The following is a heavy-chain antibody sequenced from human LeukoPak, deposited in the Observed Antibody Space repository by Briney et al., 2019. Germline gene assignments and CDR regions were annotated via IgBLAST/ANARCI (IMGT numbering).Heavy chain of an antibody. CDR2: ISGSGGST. Sequence: GGSLRLSCAASGFTFSSYAMSWVRQAPGKGLEWVSAISGSGGSTYYADSVKGRFTISRDNSKNTLYLQMNSLRAEDTAVYYCAKEGGYDSSGPMGSFDYWGQGTLVTVSS. V-gene: IGHV3-23*01. J-gene: IGHJ4*02. CDR3: AKEGGYDSSGPMGSFDY. CDR1: GFTFSSYA. D-gene: IGHD3-22*01.